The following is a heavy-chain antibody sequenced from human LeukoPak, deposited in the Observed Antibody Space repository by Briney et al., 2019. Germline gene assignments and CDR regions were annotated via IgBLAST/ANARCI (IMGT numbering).Heavy chain of an antibody. CDR3: AGDTIVVPAGMGYYENSGYLFEY. V-gene: IGHV3-30*02. CDR2: IRYDGSNK. Sequence: PGGSLRLSCAASGFTFSSYGMHWVRQAPGKGLEWVAFIRYDGSNKYYADSVKGRFTISRDNSKNTLYLQMNSLRSEDTAVYYCAGDTIVVPAGMGYYENSGYLFEYWGQGTLVTVSS. J-gene: IGHJ4*02. CDR1: GFTFSSYG. D-gene: IGHD3-22*01.